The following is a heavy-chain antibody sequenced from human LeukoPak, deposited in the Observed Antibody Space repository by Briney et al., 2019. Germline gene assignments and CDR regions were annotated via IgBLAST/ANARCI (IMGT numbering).Heavy chain of an antibody. CDR1: GFTFSNYA. CDR3: AKTTAGYSSGRYPGWPVDY. CDR2: ISGSGGNT. V-gene: IGHV3-23*01. D-gene: IGHD6-19*01. J-gene: IGHJ4*02. Sequence: GGSLRLPCAASGFTFSNYAMSWVRQAPGKGLEWVSAISGSGGNTYYTDSVKGRFTISRDNSKNTLYLQMNSLRADDTAVYYCAKTTAGYSSGRYPGWPVDYWGQGTLVTVSS.